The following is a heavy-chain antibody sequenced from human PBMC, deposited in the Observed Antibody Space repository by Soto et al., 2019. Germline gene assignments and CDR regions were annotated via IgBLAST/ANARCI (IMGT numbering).Heavy chain of an antibody. CDR1: GFTFRSYA. CDR3: ARLSVELLRPGQYLDS. CDR2: ISGSAGTT. V-gene: IGHV3-23*01. Sequence: PGGSLRLSCAASGFTFRSYAMIWVRQAPGKGLEWVSGISGSAGTTNYADSVQGRFTISRDNSKNTLYLQMNSLRAEDTAIYHCARLSVELLRPGQYLDSWGQGTLGTVSS. J-gene: IGHJ4*02. D-gene: IGHD3-16*02.